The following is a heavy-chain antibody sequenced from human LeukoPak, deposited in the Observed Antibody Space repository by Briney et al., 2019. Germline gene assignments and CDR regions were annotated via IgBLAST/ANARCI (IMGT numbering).Heavy chain of an antibody. D-gene: IGHD2-2*02. CDR3: ARGRYCSSTSCYTSYNWFDP. CDR1: GYTFTSYD. J-gene: IGHJ5*02. CDR2: MNPSSGNT. Sequence: ASVRVSCKASGYTFTSYDINWVRQATGQGLEWMGWMNPSSGNTGYAQKFQGRVTITRNTSISTAYMELSSLRSEDTAVYYCARGRYCSSTSCYTSYNWFDPWGQGTLVTVSS. V-gene: IGHV1-8*03.